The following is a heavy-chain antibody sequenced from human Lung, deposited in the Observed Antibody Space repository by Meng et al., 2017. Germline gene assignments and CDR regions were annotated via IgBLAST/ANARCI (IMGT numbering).Heavy chain of an antibody. CDR1: DYTFTGYG. J-gene: IGHJ4*02. V-gene: IGHV1-18*04. CDR2: LGAHDGDR. D-gene: IGHD3-10*01. Sequence: QVHPVQSGAEVKKLVASVKVSCKSSDYTFTGYGVSWVRQAPGQGLEWMAWLGAHDGDRSHAPRFQGRVTVTADRLTATSFMELRNLRYDDTAVYYCARGTPGRSYSDFWGQGTLVTVSS. CDR3: ARGTPGRSYSDF.